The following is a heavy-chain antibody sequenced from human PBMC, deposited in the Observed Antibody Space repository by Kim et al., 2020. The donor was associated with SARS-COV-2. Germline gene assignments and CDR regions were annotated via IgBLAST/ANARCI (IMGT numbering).Heavy chain of an antibody. D-gene: IGHD3-9*01. Sequence: GGSLRLSCAASGFTFSSYAMHWVRQAPGKGLEWVAVISYDGSNKYYADSVKGRFTISRDNSKNTLYLQMNSLRAEDTAVYYCARDPENYDILTGYDYYFDYWGQGTLVTVSS. J-gene: IGHJ4*02. V-gene: IGHV3-30*04. CDR1: GFTFSSYA. CDR2: ISYDGSNK. CDR3: ARDPENYDILTGYDYYFDY.